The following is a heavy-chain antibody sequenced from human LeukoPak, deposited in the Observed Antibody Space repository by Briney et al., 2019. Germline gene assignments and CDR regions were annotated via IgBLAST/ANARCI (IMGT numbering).Heavy chain of an antibody. Sequence: SVKVSCKASGGTFSSYAISWVRQAPGQGLEWMGRIIPILGIANYAQKFQGRVTITADKSTSTAYMELSSLRSEDTAVYYCARDIVVVVAATPYYYYGMDVWGQGPRSPSP. CDR3: ARDIVVVVAATPYYYYGMDV. J-gene: IGHJ6*02. D-gene: IGHD2-15*01. V-gene: IGHV1-69*04. CDR1: GGTFSSYA. CDR2: IIPILGIA.